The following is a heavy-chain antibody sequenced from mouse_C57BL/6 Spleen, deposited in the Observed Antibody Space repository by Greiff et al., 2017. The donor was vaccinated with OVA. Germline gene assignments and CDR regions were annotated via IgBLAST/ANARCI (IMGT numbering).Heavy chain of an antibody. D-gene: IGHD1-1*01. CDR2: IYPRDGST. V-gene: IGHV1-85*01. J-gene: IGHJ2*01. CDR1: GYTFTSYD. CDR3: ARFPHYYGSSYGYFDY. Sequence: QVHVKQSGPELVKPGASVKLSCKASGYTFTSYDINWVKQRPGQGLEWIGWIYPRDGSTKYNEKFKGKATLTVDTSSSTAYMELHSLTSEDSAVYFCARFPHYYGSSYGYFDYWGQGTTLTVSS.